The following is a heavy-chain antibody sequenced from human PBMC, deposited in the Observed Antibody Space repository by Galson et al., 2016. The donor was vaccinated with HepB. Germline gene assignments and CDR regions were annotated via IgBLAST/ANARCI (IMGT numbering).Heavy chain of an antibody. CDR2: ISGSGYDT. J-gene: IGHJ6*02. CDR3: AKDLYSSSQYGMDV. CDR1: GFTSSSYA. V-gene: IGHV3-23*01. D-gene: IGHD6-13*01. Sequence: SLRLSCAASGFTSSSYAMSWVRQAPGKGLECVSVISGSGYDTYYADSVKGRCTISRDNSKNTLFLQLDSLRAEDTGVYYCAKDLYSSSQYGMDVWGQGTTVTVSS.